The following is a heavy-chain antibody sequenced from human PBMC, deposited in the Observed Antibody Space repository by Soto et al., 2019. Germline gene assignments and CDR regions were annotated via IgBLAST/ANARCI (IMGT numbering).Heavy chain of an antibody. J-gene: IGHJ5*02. CDR1: GGSISSGNYY. V-gene: IGHV4-31*03. CDR3: ARASFPTSWFDP. D-gene: IGHD2-2*01. CDR2: IYYSGST. Sequence: SETLSLTCTVSGGSISSGNYYWSWIRQHPGKGLEWIGYIYYSGSTYYNPSLKSRVTISVDTSKNQFSLKLRSVTAADTAVYYCARASFPTSWFDPWGQGTLVTVSS.